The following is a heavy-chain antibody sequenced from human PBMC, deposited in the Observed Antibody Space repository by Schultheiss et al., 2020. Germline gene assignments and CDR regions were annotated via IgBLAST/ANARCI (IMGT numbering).Heavy chain of an antibody. CDR3: ARQDFWSGSRDLDDAFDI. CDR2: IYTSGST. D-gene: IGHD3-3*01. V-gene: IGHV4-61*02. Sequence: SDTLSLTCIVSGGSISSSSYYWSWIRQPAGKGLEWIGRIYTSGSTNYNPSLKSRVTISVDTSKNQFSLKLSSVTAADTAVYYCARQDFWSGSRDLDDAFDIWSQGTMVTVS. CDR1: GGSISSSSYY. J-gene: IGHJ3*02.